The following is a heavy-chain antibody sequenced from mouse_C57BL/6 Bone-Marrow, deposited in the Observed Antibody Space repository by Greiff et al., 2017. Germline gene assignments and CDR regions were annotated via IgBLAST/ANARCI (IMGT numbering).Heavy chain of an antibody. CDR1: GYTFTSYW. CDR3: ARDYGSHYYAMDY. CDR2: LDPSDSYT. Sequence: QVQLQQPGAELVMPGASVKLSCKASGYTFTSYWMHWVKQRPGQGLEWIGELDPSDSYTNYNQKFKGKSTLTVDKSSSTAYMQLSSLTSEDSAVYYCARDYGSHYYAMDYWGQGTSVTVSS. D-gene: IGHD1-1*01. V-gene: IGHV1-69*01. J-gene: IGHJ4*01.